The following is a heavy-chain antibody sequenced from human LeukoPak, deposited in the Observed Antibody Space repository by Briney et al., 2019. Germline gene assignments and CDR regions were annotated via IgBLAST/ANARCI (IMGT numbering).Heavy chain of an antibody. D-gene: IGHD3-9*01. J-gene: IGHJ5*02. Sequence: SETLSLTCTVSGGSISSYYWSWIRQHPGKGLEWIGYIYYSGSTYYNPSLKSRVTISVDTSKNQFSLKLSSVTAADTAVYYCARVDWLNNWFDPWGQGTLVTVSS. V-gene: IGHV4-59*06. CDR2: IYYSGST. CDR3: ARVDWLNNWFDP. CDR1: GGSISSYY.